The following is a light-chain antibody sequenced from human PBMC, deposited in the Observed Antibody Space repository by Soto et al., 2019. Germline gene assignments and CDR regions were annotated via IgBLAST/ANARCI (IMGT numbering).Light chain of an antibody. Sequence: EIVLKQSPGTLSLSPGERATLSCRASQSVSSSYLAWYQQKPGQAPRLLIYGASSRPTGIPDRFSGSGSGTDFTLTISRLEPEDFAVYYCQQYGSSSTFGQGTRLEI. CDR2: GAS. V-gene: IGKV3-20*01. CDR1: QSVSSSY. CDR3: QQYGSSST. J-gene: IGKJ5*01.